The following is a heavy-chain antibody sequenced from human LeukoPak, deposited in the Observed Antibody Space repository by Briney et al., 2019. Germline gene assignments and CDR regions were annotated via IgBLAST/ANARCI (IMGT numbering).Heavy chain of an antibody. CDR3: AGGWGVARQYYFDY. J-gene: IGHJ4*02. CDR1: GYTFTSYD. V-gene: IGHV1-8*01. CDR2: MNPNSGNT. Sequence: GASVKVSCKASGYTFTSYDINWVRQATGQGLEWMGWMNPNSGNTGYAQKFRGRVTMTRNTSISTAYMELSSLRSEDTAVYYCAGGWGVARQYYFDYWGQGTLVTVSS. D-gene: IGHD3-16*01.